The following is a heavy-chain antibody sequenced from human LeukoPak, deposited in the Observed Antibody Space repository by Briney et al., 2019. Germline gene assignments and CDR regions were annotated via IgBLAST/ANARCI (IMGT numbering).Heavy chain of an antibody. CDR3: AMGHDQLLLHNLLDP. J-gene: IGHJ5*02. V-gene: IGHV4-59*11. Sequence: SETLSLTCTLSGGSLGVHYWSWIRKPPGKQLELIGYVYHTGRTNYNPSLRSRATISVDAPNHTVSLDLTSVLAAATCVYYCAMGHDQLLLHNLLDPWGQGIAVIVSS. D-gene: IGHD2-2*01. CDR1: GGSLGVHY. CDR2: VYHTGRT.